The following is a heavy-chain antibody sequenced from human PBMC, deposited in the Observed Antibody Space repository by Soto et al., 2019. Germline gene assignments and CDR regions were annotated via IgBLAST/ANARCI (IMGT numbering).Heavy chain of an antibody. CDR1: GFSLSTSGMR. J-gene: IGHJ4*02. CDR3: ARIRYSSGWSYYFDY. CDR2: IDWDDGK. D-gene: IGHD6-19*01. Sequence: SGPTLVNPTQTLTLTCALSGFSLSTSGMRVNLIRQPPGKALEWLARIDWDDGKFYSTSLKTRLTISKDTSKNQVVLTMTNMDLVDTATYYCARIRYSSGWSYYFDYWGQGTLVTVYS. V-gene: IGHV2-70*04.